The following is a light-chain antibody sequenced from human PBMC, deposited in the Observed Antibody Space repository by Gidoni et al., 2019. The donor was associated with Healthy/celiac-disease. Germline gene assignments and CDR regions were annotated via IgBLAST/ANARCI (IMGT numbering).Light chain of an antibody. Sequence: EIVLTQSPATLSLSQGERATLSGRASQSVSSKYLAWYQQKPGQAPKLLIYGASSRATCIPDKFSGSGSGTDFTLTISRLEPEDFAVYYCQQYGSSPPWTFGQGTKVEIK. V-gene: IGKV3-20*01. J-gene: IGKJ1*01. CDR3: QQYGSSPPWT. CDR1: QSVSSKY. CDR2: GAS.